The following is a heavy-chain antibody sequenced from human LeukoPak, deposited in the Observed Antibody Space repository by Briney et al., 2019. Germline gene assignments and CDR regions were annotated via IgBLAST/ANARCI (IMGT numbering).Heavy chain of an antibody. CDR1: GFTFNSYW. Sequence: GGSLRLSCAASGFTFNSYWMSWVRQAPGKGLEWVANIKQDVNEKYYVDSVKGRFTISRDNAKNSLYLQMNSLRAEDTAVYYCARGPDYYGDYISWFPDAFHIWGQGTLVSVSP. CDR2: IKQDVNEK. CDR3: ARGPDYYGDYISWFPDAFHI. D-gene: IGHD4-17*01. J-gene: IGHJ3*02. V-gene: IGHV3-7*01.